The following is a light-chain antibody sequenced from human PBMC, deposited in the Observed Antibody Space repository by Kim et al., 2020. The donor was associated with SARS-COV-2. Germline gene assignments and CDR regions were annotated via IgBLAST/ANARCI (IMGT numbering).Light chain of an antibody. V-gene: IGLV3-1*01. Sequence: SYELTQPPSVSVSPGQTASITCSGDKLGNKYACWYHQKPGQSPVLVIYQNTKRPSGIPERFSGSNSGNTATLTISGTQAMDEADYYCQAWDSSTGLYVFGTGTKVTVL. CDR1: KLGNKY. CDR2: QNT. J-gene: IGLJ1*01. CDR3: QAWDSSTGLYV.